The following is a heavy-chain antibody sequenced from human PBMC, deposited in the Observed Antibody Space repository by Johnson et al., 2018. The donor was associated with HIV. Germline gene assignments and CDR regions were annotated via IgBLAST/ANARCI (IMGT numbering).Heavy chain of an antibody. Sequence: VQLVESGGGKVQPGRSLRLSCAASGFTVSSNYISWVRQAPGKGLEWVSVIYSGGSTYYADSVKGRCTISRDNSKNSLYLQMNSLRAEDTAVYYCARDILEYSSSVPDAFDIWGQGTMVTVSS. D-gene: IGHD6-6*01. CDR1: GFTVSSNY. J-gene: IGHJ3*02. CDR2: IYSGGST. V-gene: IGHV3-66*01. CDR3: ARDILEYSSSVPDAFDI.